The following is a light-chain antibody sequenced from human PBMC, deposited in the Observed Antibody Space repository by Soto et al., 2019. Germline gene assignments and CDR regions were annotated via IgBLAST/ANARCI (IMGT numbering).Light chain of an antibody. Sequence: QSVLRHPASVSDSPGQSITISCTGTSSDVGGSNFVSWYQQHPGKPPKLIIYDVANRPSGVSNRFSGSKSGSTASLIISRLQTEEEADYYCVSYTSSTTYVFGTGTKVTVL. CDR3: VSYTSSTTYV. CDR2: DVA. J-gene: IGLJ1*01. V-gene: IGLV2-14*03. CDR1: SSDVGGSNF.